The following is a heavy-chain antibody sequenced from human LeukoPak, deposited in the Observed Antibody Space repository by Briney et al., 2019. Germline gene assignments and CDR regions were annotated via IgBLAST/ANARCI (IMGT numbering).Heavy chain of an antibody. V-gene: IGHV3-23*01. CDR1: GLIFSNYA. J-gene: IGHJ4*02. CDR3: AKGRGSSSWYPFDY. Sequence: GASLRLSCAASGLIFSNYAMSWVRQAPGKGLEWVSAISGSGGTTYYADSVKGRFTISRDNSKNTLYLQMNSLRAEDSAVYYCAKGRGSSSWYPFDYWGQGTLVTVSS. D-gene: IGHD6-13*01. CDR2: ISGSGGTT.